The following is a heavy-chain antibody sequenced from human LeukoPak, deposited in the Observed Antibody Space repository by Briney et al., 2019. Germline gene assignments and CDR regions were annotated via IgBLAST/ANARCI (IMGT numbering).Heavy chain of an antibody. CDR3: ARGLRSSVWYWIRGMDV. CDR1: GYTFTSCD. V-gene: IGHV1-8*01. D-gene: IGHD6-19*01. Sequence: ASVKVSYKASGYTFTSCDINWVRQATGQGLEWMGWMNPNSGNTGYAQKFQGRVTMTRNTSISTAYMELSSLRSEDTAVYYCARGLRSSVWYWIRGMDVWGQGTTATVSS. J-gene: IGHJ6*02. CDR2: MNPNSGNT.